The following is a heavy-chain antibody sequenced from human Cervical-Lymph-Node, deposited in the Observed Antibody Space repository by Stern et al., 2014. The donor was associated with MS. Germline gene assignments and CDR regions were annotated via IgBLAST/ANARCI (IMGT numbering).Heavy chain of an antibody. CDR3: ARESKDGYNFDF. J-gene: IGHJ4*02. CDR1: GDTFNRHG. Sequence: QVKLMQSGAEVKKPGSSLKISCEVSGDTFNRHGVSWVRQAPGQGLEWMGGIIPATTTAGYAQKFQGRVTLTVDEFTRTVYMEMSSLTFEDTAVYYCARESKDGYNFDFWGQGTLVTVSS. CDR2: IIPATTTA. D-gene: IGHD5-24*01. V-gene: IGHV1-69*01.